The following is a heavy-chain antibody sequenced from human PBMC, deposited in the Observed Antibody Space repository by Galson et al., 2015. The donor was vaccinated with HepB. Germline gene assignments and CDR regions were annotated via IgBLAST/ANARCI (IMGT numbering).Heavy chain of an antibody. CDR3: ARNINWGSDY. Sequence: SVKVSCKASVYTFTTYYVHWVRQAPGQGLEWMGIINPSDGSISHTQKFQGRITMTRDTSTSTLYMELSSLSSEDTAVYYCARNINWGSDYWGQGTLVTVSS. CDR1: VYTFTTYY. CDR2: INPSDGSI. D-gene: IGHD7-27*01. J-gene: IGHJ4*02. V-gene: IGHV1-46*01.